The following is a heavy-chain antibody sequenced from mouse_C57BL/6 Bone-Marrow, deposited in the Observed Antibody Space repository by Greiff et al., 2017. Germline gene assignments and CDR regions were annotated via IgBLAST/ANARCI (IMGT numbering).Heavy chain of an antibody. Sequence: QVQLQQSGPELVKPGASVKISCKASGYAFSSSWMNWVKQRPGKGLEWIGRIYPGDGDTNYNGKFKGKATLTADKSSSTAYVQLSSLTSEDSAVYFCARWRGRDYWGQGTTLTVSS. V-gene: IGHV1-82*01. J-gene: IGHJ2*01. CDR3: ARWRGRDY. CDR1: GYAFSSSW. CDR2: IYPGDGDT.